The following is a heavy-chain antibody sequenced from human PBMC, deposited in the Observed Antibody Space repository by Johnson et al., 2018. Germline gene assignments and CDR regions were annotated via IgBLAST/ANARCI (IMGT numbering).Heavy chain of an antibody. Sequence: VQLQESGGGLVQPGGSLRLSCAASGFTFSNYAMNWVRQAPGKGLEWVSAISGSGGSTYYADSVKGRFTISRDNSKNTLSLQRNSLRAEDTGVYYCAKDWEIAAVGTGGYFHHWGQGTLVTVAS. V-gene: IGHV3-23*01. CDR3: AKDWEIAAVGTGGYFHH. J-gene: IGHJ1*01. CDR1: GFTFSNYA. CDR2: ISGSGGST. D-gene: IGHD6-13*01.